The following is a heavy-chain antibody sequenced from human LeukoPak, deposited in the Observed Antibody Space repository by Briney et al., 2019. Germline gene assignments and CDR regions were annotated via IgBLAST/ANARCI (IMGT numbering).Heavy chain of an antibody. Sequence: PGGSLRLSCTASGFTFGDYAMCWFRQAPGKGLEWVGFIRSKAYGGTTEYAASVKGRFTISRDDSKSIAYLQMNSLKTEDTAVYYCTSPLLWFGELSYYFDYWGQGTLVTVSS. D-gene: IGHD3-10*01. J-gene: IGHJ4*02. CDR3: TSPLLWFGELSYYFDY. CDR1: GFTFGDYA. V-gene: IGHV3-49*03. CDR2: IRSKAYGGTT.